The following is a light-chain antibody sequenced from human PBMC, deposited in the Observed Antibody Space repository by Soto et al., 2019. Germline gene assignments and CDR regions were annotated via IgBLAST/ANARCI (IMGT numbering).Light chain of an antibody. Sequence: QSALTQPPSVSGAPGQRVTISCTGSSSNIGAGYDVSWYQQLPGTAPKFLIYGNTDRPSGVPDRFSGSKSGTSASLAITGLQAEDEADYYCKSYDSSLSGYVFGTGTKVTVL. CDR3: KSYDSSLSGYV. J-gene: IGLJ1*01. CDR2: GNT. V-gene: IGLV1-40*01. CDR1: SSNIGAGYD.